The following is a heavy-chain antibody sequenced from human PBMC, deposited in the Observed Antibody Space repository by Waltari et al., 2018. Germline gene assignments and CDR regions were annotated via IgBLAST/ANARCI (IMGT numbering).Heavy chain of an antibody. Sequence: EVPLLESGGGLVQPGGSLRLSCVASGFIFSTYAMTWVRQAPGKGLEWVSSVSVSGRRTYYADSVKGRFTISRDNSKNTLYLQVDSLRAQDTAVYYCGRDPNGDYVGAFDFWGQGIMVTVSS. D-gene: IGHD4-17*01. CDR2: VSVSGRRT. J-gene: IGHJ3*01. CDR1: GFIFSTYA. V-gene: IGHV3-23*01. CDR3: GRDPNGDYVGAFDF.